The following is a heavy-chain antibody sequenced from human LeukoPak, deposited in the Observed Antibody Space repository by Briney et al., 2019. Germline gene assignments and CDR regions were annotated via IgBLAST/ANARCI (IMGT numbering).Heavy chain of an antibody. V-gene: IGHV1-3*01. D-gene: IGHD6-6*01. Sequence: GASVKVSCKASGYTFTSYAMHWVRQAPGQRLEWMGWINAGNGNTKYSQKFQGRVTITADESTSTAYMELSSLRSEDTAVYYCARVGAEYSSSSYDAFDIWGQGTMVTVSS. CDR1: GYTFTSYA. J-gene: IGHJ3*02. CDR3: ARVGAEYSSSSYDAFDI. CDR2: INAGNGNT.